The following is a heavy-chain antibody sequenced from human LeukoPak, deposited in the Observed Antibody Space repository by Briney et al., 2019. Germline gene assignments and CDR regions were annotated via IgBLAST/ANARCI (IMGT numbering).Heavy chain of an antibody. D-gene: IGHD1-14*01. J-gene: IGHJ4*02. CDR2: IKSKTDGGTT. V-gene: IGHV3-15*01. Sequence: PGGSLRLSCAASGFTFSSYWMSWVRQAPGKGLEWVGRIKSKTDGGTTDYAAPVKGRFTISRDDSKNTLYLQMNSLKTEDTAVYYCTTDWLIWGTSRWGQGTLVTVPS. CDR3: TTDWLIWGTSR. CDR1: GFTFSSYW.